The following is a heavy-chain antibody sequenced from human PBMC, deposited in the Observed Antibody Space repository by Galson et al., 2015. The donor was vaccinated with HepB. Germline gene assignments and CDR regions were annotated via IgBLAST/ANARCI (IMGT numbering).Heavy chain of an antibody. J-gene: IGHJ6*02. V-gene: IGHV5-10-1*01. Sequence: QSGAEVKKPGESLRISCKGSGYSFSGYWISWLRQMPGKGLEWMGKIDPIDSYTNYSPSFQGHVTISADKSISTAYLQWSNLKAADTATYYCARRRTALALEGGYYFGMDVWGQGTTVIVSS. CDR3: ARRRTALALEGGYYFGMDV. CDR1: GYSFSGYW. CDR2: IDPIDSYT. D-gene: IGHD6-19*01.